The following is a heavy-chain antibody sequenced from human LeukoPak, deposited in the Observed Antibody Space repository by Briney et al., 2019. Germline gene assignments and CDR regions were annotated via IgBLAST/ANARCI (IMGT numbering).Heavy chain of an antibody. Sequence: PSETLSLTSAVYGGSFSGYYWSWIRQPPGKGLEWIGEINHSGSTNYNPSLKSRVTISVDTSKNQFSLKLSSVTAADTAVYYCAADPFIVATIHDNHYGMDVWGQGTTVTVSS. CDR1: GGSFSGYY. CDR2: INHSGST. V-gene: IGHV4-34*01. D-gene: IGHD5-12*01. J-gene: IGHJ6*02. CDR3: AADPFIVATIHDNHYGMDV.